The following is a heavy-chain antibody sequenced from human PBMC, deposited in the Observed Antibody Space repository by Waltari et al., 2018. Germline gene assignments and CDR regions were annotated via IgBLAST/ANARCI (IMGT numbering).Heavy chain of an antibody. J-gene: IGHJ4*02. CDR1: GGTFSSYA. V-gene: IGHV1-69*08. CDR2: IIPIFGTA. D-gene: IGHD3-3*01. CDR3: ARGQMFGVVTTYYFDY. Sequence: QVQLVQSGAEVNKPGSSVKVSCKASGGTFSSYAISWVRQAPGQGLEWMGRIIPIFGTANYAQKFQGRVTITADKSTSTAYMELSSLRSEDTAVYYCARGQMFGVVTTYYFDYWGQGTLVIVSS.